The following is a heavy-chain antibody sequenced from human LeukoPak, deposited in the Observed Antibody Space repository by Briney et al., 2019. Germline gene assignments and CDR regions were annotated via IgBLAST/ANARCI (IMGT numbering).Heavy chain of an antibody. CDR1: GFTFSDHY. CDR2: SRDKGNSHTT. D-gene: IGHD3-10*01. CDR3: TKLARAPRDFDY. Sequence: TGGSLRLSCAASGFTFSDHYIDWVRQAPGKGLEWVGRSRDKGNSHTTAYAASVRGRFTISRDDSKNSLYLQMNSLKIEDTAVYYCTKLARAPRDFDYWGQGTLVTVSS. J-gene: IGHJ4*01. V-gene: IGHV3-72*01.